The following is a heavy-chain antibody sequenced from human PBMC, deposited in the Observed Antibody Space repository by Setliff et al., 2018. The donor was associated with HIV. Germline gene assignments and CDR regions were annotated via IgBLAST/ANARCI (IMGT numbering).Heavy chain of an antibody. V-gene: IGHV1-18*01. CDR2: ISAHNGRI. Sequence: ASVKVSCKASGYTFSDYGISWVRQAPGQGLEWMGWISAHNGRINYAQKFQGRVTMTTDRSTSTAYMELRSLRSDDTAVYYCARDVGRDGYCFDHWGQGTRVTV. J-gene: IGHJ4*02. CDR1: GYTFSDYG. CDR3: ARDVGRDGYCFDH. D-gene: IGHD5-12*01.